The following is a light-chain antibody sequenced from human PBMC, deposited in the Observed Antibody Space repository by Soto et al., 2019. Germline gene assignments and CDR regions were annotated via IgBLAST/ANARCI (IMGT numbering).Light chain of an antibody. J-gene: IGKJ2*01. CDR1: QSVSNSY. V-gene: IGKV3-20*01. CDR3: QQYGSSPT. CDR2: GAS. Sequence: EIVLTQSPGTLSLSPGERATLSCRASQSVSNSYLAWYQQKPGQAPSLLIYGASSRATGIPDRFSGGGSGTDFTLTIRRLEPEDVAVYYCQQYGSSPTLGQGTKLEIK.